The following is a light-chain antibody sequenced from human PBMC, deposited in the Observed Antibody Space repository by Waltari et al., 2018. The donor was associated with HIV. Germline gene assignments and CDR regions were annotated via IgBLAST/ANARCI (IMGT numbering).Light chain of an antibody. J-gene: IGLJ2*01. CDR2: WNT. Sequence: QSVLPQPPSASGSPAQGVTISCSGSDPNLVSHTVYWSQHFPVPAPQLLLFWNTQRPSGVPDRFSGSKSGTSASLAISGLRSEEEAYYYCVSWDASLRGVVFGGGTRLTVL. V-gene: IGLV1-47*01. CDR3: VSWDASLRGVV. CDR1: DPNLVSHT.